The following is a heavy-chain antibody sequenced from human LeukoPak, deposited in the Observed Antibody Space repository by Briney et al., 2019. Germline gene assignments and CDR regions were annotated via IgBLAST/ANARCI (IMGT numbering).Heavy chain of an antibody. J-gene: IGHJ4*02. D-gene: IGHD3-10*01. CDR2: IYISGST. CDR1: GFTVSSNY. CDR3: AKAFSPTSGTFYLSFDS. V-gene: IGHV3-53*01. Sequence: PGGSLRLSCAASGFTVSSNYMSWVRQAPGKGLEWVSVIYISGSTYYADSVKGRFTISRDSSKNTLYLQMNSLRAEDTAVYYCAKAFSPTSGTFYLSFDSWGQGTLVSVSS.